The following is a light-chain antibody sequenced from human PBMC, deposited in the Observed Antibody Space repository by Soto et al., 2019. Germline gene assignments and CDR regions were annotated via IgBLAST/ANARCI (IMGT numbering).Light chain of an antibody. Sequence: EIVLTQSPGTLSLSPGERATLSCWASQSVSSSSLAWYQQKPGQAPRLLIYGASSRATGIPDRFSGSGSGTDFNLTINRLEPEDCAVYYCQQYGSSPLTFGQGTKVEIK. CDR1: QSVSSSS. CDR3: QQYGSSPLT. V-gene: IGKV3-20*01. J-gene: IGKJ1*01. CDR2: GAS.